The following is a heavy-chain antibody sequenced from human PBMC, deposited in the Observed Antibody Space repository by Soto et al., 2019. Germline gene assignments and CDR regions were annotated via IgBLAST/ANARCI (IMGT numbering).Heavy chain of an antibody. CDR1: GFTFSSYG. J-gene: IGHJ4*02. V-gene: IGHV3-30*18. CDR3: AKVVKQWLVLGADY. Sequence: QVQLVESGGGGVQPGRSLRLSCAASGFTFSSYGMHWVRQAPGKGLEWVAVISYDGSNKYYADSVKGRFTISRDNSKNTLYLQMNSLRAEDTAVYYCAKVVKQWLVLGADYWGQGTLVTVSS. CDR2: ISYDGSNK. D-gene: IGHD6-19*01.